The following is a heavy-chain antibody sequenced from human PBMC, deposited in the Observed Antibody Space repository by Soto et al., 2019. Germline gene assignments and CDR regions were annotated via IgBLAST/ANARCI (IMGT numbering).Heavy chain of an antibody. J-gene: IGHJ4*02. D-gene: IGHD6-19*01. Sequence: PGGSLRLSCAPSGFTISTNAMSWVRQAPGKGLEWVSAISATGGGTYYADSVRGRFTISRDNSKNTLYLQMNSLRAEDTAVYYCAKESSVSSGRYFDYWGQGTLVPVS. CDR1: GFTISTNA. V-gene: IGHV3-23*01. CDR2: ISATGGGT. CDR3: AKESSVSSGRYFDY.